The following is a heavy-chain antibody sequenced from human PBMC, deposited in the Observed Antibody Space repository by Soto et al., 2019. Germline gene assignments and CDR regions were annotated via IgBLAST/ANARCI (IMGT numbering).Heavy chain of an antibody. V-gene: IGHV3-30*02. Sequence: GGSLRLSCAASGFTLSSYGMHWVRQAPGKGLEWVAVIWYDGSNKYYADSVKGRFTISRDNSKNTLYLQMNSLRAEDTAVYYCAKAGSTYYDFWSGPGGFGYWGQGTLVTVSS. D-gene: IGHD3-3*01. CDR3: AKAGSTYYDFWSGPGGFGY. J-gene: IGHJ4*02. CDR1: GFTLSSYG. CDR2: IWYDGSNK.